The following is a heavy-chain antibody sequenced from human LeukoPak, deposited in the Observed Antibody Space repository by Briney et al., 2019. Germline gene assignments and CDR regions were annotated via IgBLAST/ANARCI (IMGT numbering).Heavy chain of an antibody. V-gene: IGHV3-30*02. CDR1: GFTFSSYG. CDR2: IRYDGSNK. Sequence: PGGSLRLSCAASGFTFSSYGMHWVRQAPGKGLEWVAFIRYDGSNKYYADSVKGRFTISRDNSKNTLYLQMNSLRAEDTAVYYCARGAYSRGWTTFDYWGQGILVTVSS. D-gene: IGHD6-19*01. J-gene: IGHJ4*02. CDR3: ARGAYSRGWTTFDY.